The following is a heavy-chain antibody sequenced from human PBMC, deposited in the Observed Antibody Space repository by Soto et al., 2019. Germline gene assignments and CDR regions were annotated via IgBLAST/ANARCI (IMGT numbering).Heavy chain of an antibody. CDR3: ARSSGYYSEYFQH. Sequence: SETLSLTCTVSGGSISSSSYYWGWIRQPPGKGLEWIGSIYYSGSTYYNPSLRSRVTISADTSKNQFSLKLNSVTAADTAVYYCARSSGYYSEYFQHWGQGTLVTVSS. CDR2: IYYSGST. V-gene: IGHV4-39*07. J-gene: IGHJ1*01. CDR1: GGSISSSSYY. D-gene: IGHD3-22*01.